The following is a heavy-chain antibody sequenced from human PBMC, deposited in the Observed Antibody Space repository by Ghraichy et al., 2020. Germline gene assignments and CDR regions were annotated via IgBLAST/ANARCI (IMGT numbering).Heavy chain of an antibody. J-gene: IGHJ4*02. CDR3: ARTWPSKSWGYFFDY. V-gene: IGHV3-NL1*01. Sequence: SCAVSGITVRSYAFHWVRQAPGKGLEWVSSIYTGGSTYYADPVKGRFTISRDNSKSTVYLQMNSLRADDTAVYYCARTWPSKSWGYFFDYWGQGTMLPVS. CDR2: IYTGGST. D-gene: IGHD3-16*01. CDR1: GITVRSYA.